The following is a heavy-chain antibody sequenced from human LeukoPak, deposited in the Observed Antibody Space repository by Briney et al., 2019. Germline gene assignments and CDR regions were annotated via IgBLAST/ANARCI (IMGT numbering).Heavy chain of an antibody. CDR3: ARSAAAGFAADY. D-gene: IGHD6-13*01. CDR2: IYYSGST. V-gene: IGHV4-59*01. J-gene: IGHJ4*02. Sequence: SETLPLTCTVSGGSISSYYWSWIRQPPGKGLEWIGYIYYSGSTNYNPSLKSRVTISVDTSKNQFSLKLSSVTAADTAVYYCARSAAAGFAADYWGQGTLVTVSS. CDR1: GGSISSYY.